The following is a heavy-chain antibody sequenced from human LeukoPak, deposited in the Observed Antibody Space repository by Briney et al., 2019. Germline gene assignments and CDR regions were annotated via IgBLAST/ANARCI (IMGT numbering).Heavy chain of an antibody. CDR2: MNPNSGNT. V-gene: IGHV1-8*01. Sequence: ASVKVSCKASGYTFTRYDINWVRQATGQGLEWMGWMNPNSGNTGHAQKFQGRVTMTRNTSISTAYMELSSLRSEDTAVCYCAINDGSRRYFQYWGQGTLVTVSS. D-gene: IGHD3-22*01. J-gene: IGHJ1*01. CDR1: GYTFTRYD. CDR3: AINDGSRRYFQY.